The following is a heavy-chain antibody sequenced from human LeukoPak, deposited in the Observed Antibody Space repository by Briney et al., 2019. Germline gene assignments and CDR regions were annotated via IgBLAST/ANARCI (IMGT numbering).Heavy chain of an antibody. Sequence: ASVKVSCKASGFTFTSHDYNWVRQATGQGLEWMGWMNPNSGNTGYAQKFQGRVTMTRDTSISTAYMELSSLSSEDTAVYYCARDSSQQYSSSSDWFDPWGQGTLVTVSS. CDR3: ARDSSQQYSSSSDWFDP. D-gene: IGHD6-6*01. CDR1: GFTFTSHD. J-gene: IGHJ5*02. CDR2: MNPNSGNT. V-gene: IGHV1-8*01.